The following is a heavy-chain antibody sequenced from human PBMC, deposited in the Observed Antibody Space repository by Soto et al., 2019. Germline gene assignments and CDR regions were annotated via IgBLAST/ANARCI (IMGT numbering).Heavy chain of an antibody. J-gene: IGHJ6*03. V-gene: IGHV3-74*01. CDR1: GFIFSNSW. CDR3: ARDWSGPGNSAYYYYNMDV. D-gene: IGHD3-3*01. Sequence: EVQLVESGGGLVQPGGSLRLSCAASGFIFSNSWMHWVRQAPGKGLVWVSRINSDGSSTDYADPVKGRFTISRDNAKNTLYLQMNSLRAEDTALYYCARDWSGPGNSAYYYYNMDVWGKGTTVTVSS. CDR2: INSDGSST.